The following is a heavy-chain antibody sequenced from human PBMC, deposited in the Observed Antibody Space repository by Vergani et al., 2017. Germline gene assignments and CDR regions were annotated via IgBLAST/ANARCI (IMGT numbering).Heavy chain of an antibody. J-gene: IGHJ6*02. CDR2: IYNNGIT. CDR1: GGSISSYY. Sequence: VQLQESGPGLVKPSETLSLTCTVSGGSISSYYWSWVRQPPGKGLEWIGYIYNNGITKSSPSLKTRLTMSVDRSKRQFSLTLSSVTAGDTAVYYCARSTAITTVGSLDYKFGLDIWGQGTTVIVSS. D-gene: IGHD4-23*01. CDR3: ARSTAITTVGSLDYKFGLDI. V-gene: IGHV4-59*01.